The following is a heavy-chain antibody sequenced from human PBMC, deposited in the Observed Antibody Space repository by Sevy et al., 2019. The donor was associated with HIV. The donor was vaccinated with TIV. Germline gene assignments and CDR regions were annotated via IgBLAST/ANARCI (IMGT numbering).Heavy chain of an antibody. CDR1: GFTFGDYA. J-gene: IGHJ4*02. CDR3: TRVPHYYDSSGYSYSIDY. V-gene: IGHV3-49*04. D-gene: IGHD3-22*01. Sequence: GGYLRLSCTASGFTFGDYAMSWVRQAPGKGLEGVGFIRSNAYGGTTDYAASVKGRLTISRDDSKSIAYLQMNSLKTEDTDVYYCTRVPHYYDSSGYSYSIDYWGQGTLVSVSS. CDR2: IRSNAYGGTT.